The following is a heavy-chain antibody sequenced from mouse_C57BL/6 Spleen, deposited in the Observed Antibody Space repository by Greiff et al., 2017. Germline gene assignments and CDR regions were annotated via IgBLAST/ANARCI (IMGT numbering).Heavy chain of an antibody. D-gene: IGHD1-1*01. V-gene: IGHV5-9-1*02. J-gene: IGHJ4*01. CDR1: GFTFSSYA. CDR3: TRDQGYYYGSSPYAMDY. Sequence: EVMLVESGEGLVKPGGSLKLSCAASGFTFSSYAMSWVRQTPEKRLEWVAYISSGGDYIYYADTVKGRFTISRDNARNTLYLQMSSLKSEDTAMYYCTRDQGYYYGSSPYAMDYWGQGTSVTVSS. CDR2: ISSGGDYI.